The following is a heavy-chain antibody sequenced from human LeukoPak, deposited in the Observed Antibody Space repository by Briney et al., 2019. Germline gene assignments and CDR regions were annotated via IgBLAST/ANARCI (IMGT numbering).Heavy chain of an antibody. J-gene: IGHJ6*02. CDR1: GFTFSDYY. CDR3: ARFWSGYSGLYYYGMDV. V-gene: IGHV3-11*01. CDR2: IGSSGSTI. D-gene: IGHD3-3*01. Sequence: GGSLRLSCAASGFTFSDYYMSWIRQAPGKGLEWVSYIGSSGSTIYYADSVKGRFTISRDNAKNSLYLQMNSLRAEDTAVYYCARFWSGYSGLYYYGMDVWGQGTTVTVSS.